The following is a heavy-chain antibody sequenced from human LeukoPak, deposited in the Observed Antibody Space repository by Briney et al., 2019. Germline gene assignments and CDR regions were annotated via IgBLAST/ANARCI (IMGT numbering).Heavy chain of an antibody. CDR2: IYYSGST. D-gene: IGHD3-10*01. CDR3: VNGHLWFGELLYFDY. CDR1: GGSISSSSYY. J-gene: IGHJ4*02. V-gene: IGHV4-39*01. Sequence: SETLSLTCTVSGGSISSSSYYWGWIRQPPGKGLEWIGSIYYSGSTYYNPSLKSRVTISVDTSKNQFSLKLSSVTAADTAVYYCVNGHLWFGELLYFDYWGQGTLVTVSS.